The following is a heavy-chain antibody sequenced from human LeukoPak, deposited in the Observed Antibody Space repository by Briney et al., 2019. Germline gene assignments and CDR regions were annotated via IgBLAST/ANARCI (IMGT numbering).Heavy chain of an antibody. Sequence: ASVKVSCKASGYTFTDYFIHWVRQAPGQGLEWMGWMNANSGGANYAQRFQGRVTMTRDTSTSTAYMELTRLRSDDSAMYYCARGHCTIGTCDVFYFDYWGQGILATVSS. CDR3: ARGHCTIGTCDVFYFDY. J-gene: IGHJ4*02. CDR1: GYTFTDYF. D-gene: IGHD2-8*01. V-gene: IGHV1-2*02. CDR2: MNANSGGA.